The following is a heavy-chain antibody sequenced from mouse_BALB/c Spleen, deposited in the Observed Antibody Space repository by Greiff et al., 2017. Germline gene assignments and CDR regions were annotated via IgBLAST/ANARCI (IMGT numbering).Heavy chain of an antibody. CDR3: ARGNVYDGYYAGYAMDY. V-gene: IGHV1-81*01. Sequence: QVQLQQSGPELVKPGASVKMSCKASGYTFTDYVISWVKQRTGQGLEWIGEIYPGSGSTYYNEKFKGKATLTADKSSNTAYMQLSSLTSEDSAVYFCARGNVYDGYYAGYAMDYWGQGTSVTVSS. CDR1: GYTFTDYV. D-gene: IGHD2-3*01. CDR2: IYPGSGST. J-gene: IGHJ4*01.